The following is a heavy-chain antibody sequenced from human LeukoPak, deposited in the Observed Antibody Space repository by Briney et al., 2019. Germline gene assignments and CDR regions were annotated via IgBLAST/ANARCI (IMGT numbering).Heavy chain of an antibody. D-gene: IGHD3-10*01. J-gene: IGHJ5*02. CDR2: INPNSGGT. CDR3: ARGLVMGRAGPLGRGWFDP. Sequence: GASVKVSCKASGYTFTGCYMHWVRQAPGQGLEWMGWINPNSGGTNYAQKFQGRVTITRNTSISTAYMELSSLRSEDTAVYYCARGLVMGRAGPLGRGWFDPWGQGTLVTVSS. V-gene: IGHV1-2*02. CDR1: GYTFTGCY.